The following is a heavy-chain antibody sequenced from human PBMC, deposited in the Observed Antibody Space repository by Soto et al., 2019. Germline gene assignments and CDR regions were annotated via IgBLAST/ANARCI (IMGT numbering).Heavy chain of an antibody. CDR1: GFMFSRYA. J-gene: IGHJ4*02. D-gene: IGHD3-3*01. V-gene: IGHV3-30*04. CDR2: ISKDGSVI. CDR3: VRSRSGAVPDSFAY. Sequence: QVQLVESGGGVVPPGRSLRLSCAASGFMFSRYAMHWVRQAPGKGLEWVAVISKDGSVIYYADSVKGRFTISRDKSKNMVYLQLNNLRDEDTADFYCVRSRSGAVPDSFAYWGQGTLVTVAS.